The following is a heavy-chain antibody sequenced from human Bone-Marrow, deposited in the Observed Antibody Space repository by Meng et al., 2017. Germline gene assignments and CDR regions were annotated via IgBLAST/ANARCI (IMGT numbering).Heavy chain of an antibody. CDR3: ANYYDSPVGWFDP. V-gene: IGHV4-4*02. Sequence: QVQLQESGQGLVKPSGTLSLTCAVSGCSLSSSNWWIWVRQPPGKGLEWIGEIYQSGRTNYNPSLKSRVTISVDKSKNQFSLKLSSVTAADTAVYYCANYYDSPVGWFDPWGQGTLVTVSS. J-gene: IGHJ5*02. D-gene: IGHD3-22*01. CDR2: IYQSGRT. CDR1: GCSLSSSNW.